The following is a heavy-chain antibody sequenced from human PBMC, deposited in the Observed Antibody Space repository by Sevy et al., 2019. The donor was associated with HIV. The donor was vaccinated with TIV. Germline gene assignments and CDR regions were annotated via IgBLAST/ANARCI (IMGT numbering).Heavy chain of an antibody. D-gene: IGHD3-22*01. CDR2: MDPSDSYT. J-gene: IGHJ4*02. V-gene: IGHV5-10-1*01. CDR3: ASADYYDSSGYYYYFDY. CDR1: GYSFTSYW. Sequence: GESLKISCKGSGYSFTSYWISWVRQMPGKGLEWMGRMDPSDSYTNYSPSFQGHVTISADKSISTAYLQWGSLKASDTAMDDCASADYYDSSGYYYYFDYWGQGTLVTVSS.